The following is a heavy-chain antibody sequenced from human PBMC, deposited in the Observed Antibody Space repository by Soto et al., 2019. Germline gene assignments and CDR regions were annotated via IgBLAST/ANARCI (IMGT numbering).Heavy chain of an antibody. V-gene: IGHV3-23*01. Sequence: GESRKISCAATGFNFGSYAMGWVRQAPGKGLEWVSGVSGSGSSPYYADSVKGRLTISKDKSKNTLYLDLNNLRSEDTAVYFCVKGKESGYRGAFDSWGQGTMVTVSS. J-gene: IGHJ4*02. CDR2: VSGSGSSP. CDR3: VKGKESGYRGAFDS. D-gene: IGHD5-18*01. CDR1: GFNFGSYA.